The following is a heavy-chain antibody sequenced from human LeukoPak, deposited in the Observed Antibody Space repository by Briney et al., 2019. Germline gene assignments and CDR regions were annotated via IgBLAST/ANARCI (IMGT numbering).Heavy chain of an antibody. CDR2: IKPDGSNK. Sequence: GGSLRLSCAASGFTFSSYGRHWGRQAPGKGLEWVALIKPDGSNKYYADSVKGRFTISRDNSKNTLHLQMNSLRAEDTAVYYCARSRAFDYWGQGTLVTVSS. D-gene: IGHD2/OR15-2a*01. J-gene: IGHJ4*02. CDR1: GFTFSSYG. CDR3: ARSRAFDY. V-gene: IGHV3-30*02.